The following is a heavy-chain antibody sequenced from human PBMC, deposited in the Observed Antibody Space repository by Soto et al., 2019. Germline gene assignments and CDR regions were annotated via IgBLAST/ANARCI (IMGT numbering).Heavy chain of an antibody. D-gene: IGHD6-6*01. CDR1: GFTFSYYG. J-gene: IGHJ5*02. Sequence: EVQLLESGGALVQPGGSLRLSCVASGFTFSYYGMSWVRQAPGKGLDWVSVISAGGGTTTYYADSVKGRFTISRDNSKNTLYLQMNSLRAEDTAVYYCAKDYSSAQYSSSSSGWFDPWGQGTLVTVSS. V-gene: IGHV3-23*01. CDR3: AKDYSSAQYSSSSSGWFDP. CDR2: ISAGGGTTT.